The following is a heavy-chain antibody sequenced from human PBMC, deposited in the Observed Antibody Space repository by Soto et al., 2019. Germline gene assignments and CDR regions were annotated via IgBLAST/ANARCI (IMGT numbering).Heavy chain of an antibody. CDR2: IRSKAYGGTT. V-gene: IGHV3-49*03. CDR1: GFTFGDYA. CDR3: TRDSPYCGGDCSYFDY. Sequence: GGSLRLSCTASGFTFGDYAMSWFRQAPGKGLEWVGFIRSKAYGGTTEYAASVKGRFTISRDDSKSIAHLQMNSLKTEDTAVYYCTRDSPYCGGDCSYFDYWGQGTLVTVSS. J-gene: IGHJ4*02. D-gene: IGHD2-21*02.